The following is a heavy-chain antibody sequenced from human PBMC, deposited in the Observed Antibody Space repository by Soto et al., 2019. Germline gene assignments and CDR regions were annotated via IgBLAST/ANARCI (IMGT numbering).Heavy chain of an antibody. J-gene: IGHJ6*02. CDR2: INPKSGGI. Sequence: AASVKVSCKASGYTFEGWYMHWVRQAPGQGLEWMGWINPKSGGIKYERKFQGSVSMTRDTATNTAYMELSSLSSNDTAVYYCARGSWMDETDALTGDWNDYSMDVWGQGTTVTVSS. CDR1: GYTFEGWY. D-gene: IGHD1-1*01. V-gene: IGHV1-2*04. CDR3: ARGSWMDETDALTGDWNDYSMDV.